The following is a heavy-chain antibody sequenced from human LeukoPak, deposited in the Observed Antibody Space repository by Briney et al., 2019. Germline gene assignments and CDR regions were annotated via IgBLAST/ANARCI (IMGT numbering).Heavy chain of an antibody. CDR3: TREAAAGIDY. V-gene: IGHV3-7*01. CDR2: IKQDGSEK. J-gene: IGHJ4*02. Sequence: GGSLRLSCAASGFTFSTYWMSWVRQAPGKGLEWVANIKQDGSEKYYLDSVKGRFTISRDNAENSLYLQMNSLRAEDTAVCFCTREAAAGIDYWGQGTLVTVSS. CDR1: GFTFSTYW. D-gene: IGHD6-13*01.